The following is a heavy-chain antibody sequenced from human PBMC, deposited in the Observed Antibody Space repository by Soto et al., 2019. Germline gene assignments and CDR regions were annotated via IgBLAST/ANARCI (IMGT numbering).Heavy chain of an antibody. CDR2: IIPILGIA. D-gene: IGHD2-2*01. Sequence: QVQLVQSGAEVKKPGSSVKVSCKASGGTFSSYTISWVRQAPGQGLEWMGRIIPILGIANYAQKFQGRVTITADKSTSTAYMELSSLRSEDTAVYYCARLNGCSSTSCYPGGGFDSWGQGTLVTVSS. CDR1: GGTFSSYT. CDR3: ARLNGCSSTSCYPGGGFDS. J-gene: IGHJ4*02. V-gene: IGHV1-69*02.